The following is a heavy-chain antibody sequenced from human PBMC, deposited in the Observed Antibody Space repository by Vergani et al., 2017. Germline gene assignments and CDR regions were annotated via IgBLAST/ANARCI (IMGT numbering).Heavy chain of an antibody. D-gene: IGHD1-7*01. J-gene: IGHJ4*02. Sequence: EVQLVESGGGLVQPGGSLKLSCAASGLTFSGSAMHWVRQASGKGLEGVGHSRSKANSYATAYAASGKGRFTISRDDSKNTAYLQMNSLKTEDTAVYYCTRHPTITGTTGDYWGQGTLVTVSS. CDR2: SRSKANSYAT. V-gene: IGHV3-73*01. CDR1: GLTFSGSA. CDR3: TRHPTITGTTGDY.